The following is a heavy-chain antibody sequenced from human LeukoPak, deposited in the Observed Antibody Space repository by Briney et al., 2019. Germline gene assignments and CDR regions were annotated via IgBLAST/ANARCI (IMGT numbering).Heavy chain of an antibody. CDR2: IVPIFGTA. D-gene: IGHD4-17*01. CDR1: GGTFSSYA. CDR3: ARDFFYGDYVLNWFDP. J-gene: IGHJ5*02. V-gene: IGHV1-69*13. Sequence: SVKVSCKASGGTFSSYAISWVRQAPGQGLEWMGGIVPIFGTANYAQKFQGRVTITADESTSTAYMELSSLRSEDTAVYYCARDFFYGDYVLNWFDPWGQGTLVTVSS.